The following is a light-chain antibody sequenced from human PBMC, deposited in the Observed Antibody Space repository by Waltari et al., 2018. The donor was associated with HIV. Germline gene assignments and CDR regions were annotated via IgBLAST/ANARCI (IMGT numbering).Light chain of an antibody. CDR1: SGSIASNP. CDR2: EEY. V-gene: IGLV6-57*03. CDR3: QSYDSTNPCI. Sequence: NFMLTQPHSASESPGKTVTISCARSSGSIASNPVPWYQQRPGSGPTAVIYEEYQRPSVVPVRFSRTIDSSSNSASLTISELKTEEEADYYCQSYDSTNPCIFGTGTRVTVL. J-gene: IGLJ1*01.